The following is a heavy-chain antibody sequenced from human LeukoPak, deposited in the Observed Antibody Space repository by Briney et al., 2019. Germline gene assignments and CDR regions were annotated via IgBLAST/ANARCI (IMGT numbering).Heavy chain of an antibody. J-gene: IGHJ4*02. D-gene: IGHD3-3*01. CDR2: INPIGGST. CDR3: ARVYDFWSGYWDY. Sequence: SVKVSCKASGYTFTSYYMHWVRQAPGQGLEWMGIINPIGGSTTYAQKFQGRVTMTRDTSTRTVFMELSSLRSEDTAVYYCARVYDFWSGYWDYWGQGTLVTVPS. CDR1: GYTFTSYY. V-gene: IGHV1-46*01.